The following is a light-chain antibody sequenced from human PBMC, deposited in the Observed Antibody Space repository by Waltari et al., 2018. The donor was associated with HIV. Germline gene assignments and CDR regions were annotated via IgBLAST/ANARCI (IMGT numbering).Light chain of an antibody. CDR3: QQSYTAPWT. J-gene: IGKJ1*01. CDR1: QSISAY. CDR2: ASS. V-gene: IGKV1-39*01. Sequence: DIQMTQSPSSLSASVGDRVTITCRASQSISAYLCWYQQKPRKAPKLLISASSSLQSGFSSRFSGSGSGTDFTLTISSLQPEDFATYYSQQSYTAPWTFGQGTKVEIK.